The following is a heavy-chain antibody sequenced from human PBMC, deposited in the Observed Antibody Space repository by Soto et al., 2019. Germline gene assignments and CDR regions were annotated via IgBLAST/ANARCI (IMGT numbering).Heavy chain of an antibody. J-gene: IGHJ4*02. CDR3: ARESEDLTSNFDY. V-gene: IGHV3-21*01. Sequence: EVQLVEYGGGLVRPGGSLRLSCAASGFTFSRYSMNWVRQAPGKGLEWVSSISSTTNYIYYADSMKGRFTVSRDNAKNSVYLDMNSLSVEDTAVYYCARESEDLTSNFDYWGQGTLVTVSS. CDR2: ISSTTNYI. CDR1: GFTFSRYS.